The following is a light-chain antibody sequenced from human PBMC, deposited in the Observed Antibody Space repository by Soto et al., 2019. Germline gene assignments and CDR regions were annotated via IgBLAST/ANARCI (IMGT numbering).Light chain of an antibody. CDR1: QDISSY. V-gene: IGKV1-8*01. J-gene: IGKJ1*01. CDR2: AAS. CDR3: QQYCSYPGA. Sequence: IRMTQYTSSLSASTGDRVTITCRASQDISSYLAWYQQKPGKAPKLLIYAASTLQSGVPSRFSGSGSGTDFTLTISCMQSEDFATYYSQQYCSYPGAFGQGSKADIK.